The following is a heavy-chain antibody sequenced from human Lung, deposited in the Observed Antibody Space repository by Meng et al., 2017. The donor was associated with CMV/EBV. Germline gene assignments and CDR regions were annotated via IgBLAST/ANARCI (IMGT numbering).Heavy chain of an antibody. J-gene: IGHJ4*02. V-gene: IGHV4-59*01. CDR1: GGSISSSY. CDR3: ARDGTGFYFDY. D-gene: IGHD3/OR15-3a*01. Sequence: SXTLSLXCTASGGSISSSYWSWIRQPPGKGLEWIGYISYTGSTNYNPSLKSRVTISLDTSKNQFSLRLNSVTAADTALYYCARDGTGFYFDYWVQGTLVTVSS. CDR2: ISYTGST.